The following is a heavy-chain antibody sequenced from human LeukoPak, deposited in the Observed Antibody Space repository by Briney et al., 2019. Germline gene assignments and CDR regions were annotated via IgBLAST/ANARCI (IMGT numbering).Heavy chain of an antibody. CDR1: GFTFSRYG. Sequence: GGSLRLSCAVSGFTFSRYGMGWVRQAAGKGLGWVAVIAYDGSNKYYANSVKGRFAISRDNSNNTLYLQMNSLRAEDTAVYYCAKDGWYHSFDYWGQGTLVTVSS. D-gene: IGHD2-15*01. V-gene: IGHV3-30*18. CDR3: AKDGWYHSFDY. CDR2: IAYDGSNK. J-gene: IGHJ4*02.